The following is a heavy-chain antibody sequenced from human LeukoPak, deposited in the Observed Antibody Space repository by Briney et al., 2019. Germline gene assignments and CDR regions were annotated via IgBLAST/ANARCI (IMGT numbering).Heavy chain of an antibody. J-gene: IGHJ5*02. D-gene: IGHD2-15*01. CDR3: ARGPFGYCSGGSCPRQYNWFDP. CDR2: INHSGST. CDR1: GGSISSYY. Sequence: SETLSLTCTVSGGSISSYYWSWIRQPPGKGLEWIGEINHSGSTNYNPSLKSRVTISVDTSKNQFSLKLSSVTAADTAVYYCARGPFGYCSGGSCPRQYNWFDPWGQGTLVTVSS. V-gene: IGHV4-34*01.